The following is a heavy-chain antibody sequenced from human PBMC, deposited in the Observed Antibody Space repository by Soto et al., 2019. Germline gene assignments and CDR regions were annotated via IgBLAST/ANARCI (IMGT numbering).Heavy chain of an antibody. V-gene: IGHV3-23*01. CDR3: ATGRGVNFYYGMDV. CDR1: GFTFSSYA. Sequence: EVQLLESGGGLVQPGGSLRLSCEASGFTFSSYAMSWVCQAPGKGLEWVSAISGSGGSTYYSDSVKGRFTISRDNSKNTLYLQMNSLTAEDTAVYYCATGRGVNFYYGMDVWGQGTTVTVSS. D-gene: IGHD3-10*01. CDR2: ISGSGGST. J-gene: IGHJ6*02.